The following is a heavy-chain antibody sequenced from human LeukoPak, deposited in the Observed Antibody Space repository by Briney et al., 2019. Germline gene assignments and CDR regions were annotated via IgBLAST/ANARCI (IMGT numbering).Heavy chain of an antibody. CDR1: GGSFSGCY. Sequence: SETLSLTCAVYGGSFSGCYWSWIRQPPGKGLEWIGEINHSGSTNYNPSLKSRVTISVDTSKNQFSLKLSSVTAADTAVYYCARGVTIFGVVIYYFDYWGQGTLVTVSS. D-gene: IGHD3-3*01. CDR2: INHSGST. V-gene: IGHV4-34*01. CDR3: ARGVTIFGVVIYYFDY. J-gene: IGHJ4*02.